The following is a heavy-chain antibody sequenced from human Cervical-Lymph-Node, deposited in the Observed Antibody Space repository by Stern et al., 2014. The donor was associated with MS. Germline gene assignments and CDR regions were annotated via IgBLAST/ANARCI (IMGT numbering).Heavy chain of an antibody. D-gene: IGHD3-22*01. CDR3: TTVYYYDSSGYLG. V-gene: IGHV3-15*01. CDR2: IKSKTDDGTT. J-gene: IGHJ4*02. Sequence: APGKGLEWVGRIKSKTDDGTTDYAAPVKGRFTISRDDSKNMLYLQMNGLKTEDTAVYYCTTVYYYDSSGYLGWGQGTLVTVSS.